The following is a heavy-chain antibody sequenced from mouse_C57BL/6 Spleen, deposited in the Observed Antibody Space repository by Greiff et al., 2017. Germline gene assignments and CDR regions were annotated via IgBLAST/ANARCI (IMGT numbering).Heavy chain of an antibody. CDR3: ARKSYGSSYDWYFDV. CDR2: IWSGGST. CDR1: GFSLTSYG. V-gene: IGHV2-2*01. D-gene: IGHD1-1*01. Sequence: VMLVESGPGLVQPSQSLSITCTVSGFSLTSYGVHWVRQSPGKGLEWLGVIWSGGSTDYNAAFISRLSISKDNSKSQVFFKMNSLQADDTAIYYCARKSYGSSYDWYFDVWGTGTTVTVSS. J-gene: IGHJ1*03.